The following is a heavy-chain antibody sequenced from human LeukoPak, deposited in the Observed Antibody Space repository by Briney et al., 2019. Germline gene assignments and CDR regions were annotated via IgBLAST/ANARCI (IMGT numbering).Heavy chain of an antibody. V-gene: IGHV4-39*02. D-gene: IGHD6-19*01. CDR2: MYYSGST. CDR1: GGSISSSSYY. Sequence: SETLSLTCTVSGGSISSSSYYWGWIRQPPGKGLEWIGSMYYSGSTYYNPSLKSRVTISVDTSKNQFSVKLSSVTAADTAVYYCARDPVLPGIAVAGRFDYYYYMDVWGKGTTVTISS. CDR3: ARDPVLPGIAVAGRFDYYYYMDV. J-gene: IGHJ6*03.